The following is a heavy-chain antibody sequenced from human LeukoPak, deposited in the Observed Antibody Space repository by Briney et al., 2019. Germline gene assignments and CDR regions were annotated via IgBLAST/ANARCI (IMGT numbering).Heavy chain of an antibody. V-gene: IGHV1-18*01. CDR3: ARGSYYSD. J-gene: IGHJ4*02. D-gene: IGHD1-26*01. Sequence: ASVKVSCKASGYTFTSYGISWVRQAPGQGLEWMGWISAYNGNTNYSQKFQGRVTITRDTSASTAYMELSSLRSEDTAVYYCARGSYYSDWGQGTLVTVSS. CDR2: ISAYNGNT. CDR1: GYTFTSYG.